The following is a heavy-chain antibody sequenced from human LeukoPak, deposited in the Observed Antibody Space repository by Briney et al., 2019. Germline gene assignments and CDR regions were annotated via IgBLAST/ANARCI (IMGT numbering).Heavy chain of an antibody. CDR1: GFTFSAYW. Sequence: GGSLRLSCAASGFTFSAYWMSWVRQAPGKGLEWVANLKQDGSDKHYVDSVKGRFTISRDNAKNSLYLEMSSLRDEDTAVYYCAREGGLSYWGQGTLVTVSS. CDR3: AREGGLSY. V-gene: IGHV3-7*01. CDR2: LKQDGSDK. D-gene: IGHD3-16*01. J-gene: IGHJ4*02.